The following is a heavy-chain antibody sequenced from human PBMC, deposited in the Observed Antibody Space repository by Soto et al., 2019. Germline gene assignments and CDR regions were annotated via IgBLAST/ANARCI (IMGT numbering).Heavy chain of an antibody. CDR3: ARARSIAARGNWFDP. Sequence: ASVKVSCKASGYTFTGYYMHWVRQAPGQGLEWMGWINPNSGGTNYAQKFQGRVTMTRDTSISTAYMELSRLRSDDTAVYYCARARSIAARGNWFDPWGQGTLVTVSS. CDR1: GYTFTGYY. J-gene: IGHJ5*02. V-gene: IGHV1-2*02. D-gene: IGHD6-6*01. CDR2: INPNSGGT.